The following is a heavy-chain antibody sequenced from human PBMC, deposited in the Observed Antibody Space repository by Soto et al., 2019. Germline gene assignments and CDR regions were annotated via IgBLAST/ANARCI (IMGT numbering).Heavy chain of an antibody. CDR2: VYYNGIT. CDR1: GGSINNHY. J-gene: IGHJ4*02. D-gene: IGHD7-27*01. V-gene: IGHV4-59*11. Sequence: QVQLQESGPGLVKPSETLSLTCTVSGGSINNHYWSWIRQPPGKGLEWVGYVYYNGITNYNPSLNSRVTMAVDTSKTQLSLNLTSLTAADPAIYYCTRANWYSEYWGQGTLVTVSS. CDR3: TRANWYSEY.